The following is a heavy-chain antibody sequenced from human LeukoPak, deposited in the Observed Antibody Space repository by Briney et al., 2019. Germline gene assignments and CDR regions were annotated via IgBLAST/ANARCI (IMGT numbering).Heavy chain of an antibody. D-gene: IGHD6-19*01. J-gene: IGHJ4*02. Sequence: GGSLRLSCAGSGFTFSSYSMNWVRQAPGKGLEWVSYIISSGSVIYYADSVKGRFTISRDNSKNTLYLQMNSLRAEDTAVYYCARATREWLTLNYWGQGTLVTVSS. CDR1: GFTFSSYS. CDR2: IISSGSVI. V-gene: IGHV3-48*01. CDR3: ARATREWLTLNY.